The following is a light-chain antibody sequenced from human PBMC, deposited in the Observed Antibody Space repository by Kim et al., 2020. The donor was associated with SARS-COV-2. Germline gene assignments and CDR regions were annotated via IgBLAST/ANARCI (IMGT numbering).Light chain of an antibody. CDR2: GAS. Sequence: VSPGKTTTLSCRASQIVSSNVAWHQQTPGQAPRLLIYGASTRATGIPAMFSGSGSGTEFTLTISSLQSEDFAVYYCQQYNNWPQTFGQGTKVDIK. V-gene: IGKV3-15*01. J-gene: IGKJ1*01. CDR3: QQYNNWPQT. CDR1: QIVSSN.